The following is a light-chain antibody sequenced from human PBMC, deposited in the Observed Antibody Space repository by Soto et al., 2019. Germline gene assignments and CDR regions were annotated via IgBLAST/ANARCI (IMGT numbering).Light chain of an antibody. CDR3: SSYAGTNNYV. J-gene: IGLJ1*01. CDR2: EVS. Sequence: QSALTQPPSASGSPGQSVTISCTGTSSDVGAYHYVSWYQQHPGKAPTLIIYEVSQRSSGVPDRFSGSKSGNTASLTVSGLQADDEADYYCSSYAGTNNYVFGTGTKVTVL. V-gene: IGLV2-8*01. CDR1: SSDVGAYHY.